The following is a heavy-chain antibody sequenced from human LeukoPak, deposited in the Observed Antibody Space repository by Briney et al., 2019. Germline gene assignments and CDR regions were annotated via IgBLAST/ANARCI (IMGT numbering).Heavy chain of an antibody. CDR1: GGSISSYY. J-gene: IGHJ4*02. CDR2: IYTSGST. CDR3: ARDRGYSYAFDY. Sequence: SETLSLTRTLSGGSISSYYGSCVRQPAGKGLGWSARIYTSGSTNYNPSLKSRVTISIDTSKNQCSLKLNSVTAADTAVYYGARDRGYSYAFDYWGQGTLVTVSS. D-gene: IGHD5-18*01. V-gene: IGHV4-4*07.